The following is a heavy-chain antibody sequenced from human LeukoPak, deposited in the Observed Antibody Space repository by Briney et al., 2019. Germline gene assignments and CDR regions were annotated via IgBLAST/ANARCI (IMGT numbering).Heavy chain of an antibody. J-gene: IGHJ4*02. V-gene: IGHV4-4*07. D-gene: IGHD3-22*01. CDR2: IYTSGST. CDR3: ARDRYYYDSSGVALNY. Sequence: SETLSLTCTVSGGSISSYYWSWIRQPAGKGLEWIGRIYTSGSTNYNPSLKSRVTMSVDTSKNQFSLKLSSVTAADTAVYYCARDRYYYDSSGVALNYWGQGTLVTVSS. CDR1: GGSISSYY.